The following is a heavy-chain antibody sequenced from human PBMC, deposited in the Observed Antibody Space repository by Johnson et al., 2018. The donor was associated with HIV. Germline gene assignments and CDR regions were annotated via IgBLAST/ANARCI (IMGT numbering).Heavy chain of an antibody. Sequence: EVQLVESGGGLVQPGGSLRLSCAASGFTFSSYWMSWVRQTPGKGLVWVARIYSDGSDTAYADSVKGRFTISRDNAKNSLYLQMSSLKAEDTAVYYCARAPYNWNAGLFGAFDMWGRGTKVTVSS. CDR2: IYSDGSDT. CDR1: GFTFSSYW. J-gene: IGHJ3*02. D-gene: IGHD1-20*01. CDR3: ARAPYNWNAGLFGAFDM. V-gene: IGHV3-74*03.